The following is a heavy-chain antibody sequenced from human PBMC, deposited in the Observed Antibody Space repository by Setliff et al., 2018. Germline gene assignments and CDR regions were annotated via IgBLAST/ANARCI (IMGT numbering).Heavy chain of an antibody. CDR3: ARGPTLIDS. CDR2: ISGSSSYI. J-gene: IGHJ4*02. CDR1: GFTFSSNN. V-gene: IGHV3-21*01. D-gene: IGHD3-16*01. Sequence: GGSLRLSCAASGFTFSSNNMHWVRQAPGKGLEWVSCISGSSSYIYYADSVKGRFTISRDNAKNSLYLQMNSLRAEDTAVYYCARGPTLIDSWGQGTLVTVSS.